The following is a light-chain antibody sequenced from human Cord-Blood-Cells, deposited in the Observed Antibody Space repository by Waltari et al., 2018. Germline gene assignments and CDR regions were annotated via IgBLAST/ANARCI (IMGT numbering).Light chain of an antibody. V-gene: IGLV2-14*01. CDR3: SSYTSSSTLV. CDR1: SSDVGGYNY. J-gene: IGLJ2*01. CDR2: DVS. Sequence: QSALTQPASVSGSPGQSITISCTGTSSDVGGYNYVSWYQQHPGKAPKLMIYDVSKRPPGVSNRFSGSKSGNTASLTISGLQAEDEADYYRSSYTSSSTLVFGGGTKLTVL.